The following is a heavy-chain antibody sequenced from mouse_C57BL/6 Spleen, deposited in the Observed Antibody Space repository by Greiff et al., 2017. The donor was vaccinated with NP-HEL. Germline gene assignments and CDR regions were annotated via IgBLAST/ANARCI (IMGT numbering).Heavy chain of an antibody. J-gene: IGHJ4*01. CDR2: ISDGGGYT. D-gene: IGHD1-1*01. CDR3: ARDGDYHGMDY. Sequence: EVHLVESGGGLVKPGGSLKLSCAASGFTFSSYAMSWVRQTPEKRLEWVATISDGGGYTYYPDNVKGRFTISRDNAKNNLYLQMSHLKSEDTAMYYCARDGDYHGMDYWGQGTSVTVSS. CDR1: GFTFSSYA. V-gene: IGHV5-4*01.